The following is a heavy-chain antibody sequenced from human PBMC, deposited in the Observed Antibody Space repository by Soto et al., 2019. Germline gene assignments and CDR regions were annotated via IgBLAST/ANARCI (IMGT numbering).Heavy chain of an antibody. J-gene: IGHJ4*02. CDR3: VRARATDSRPDY. D-gene: IGHD3-22*01. CDR2: ISYSAKT. V-gene: IGHV4-38-2*01. CDR1: GYSITSGFY. Sequence: SETLSLTCGVSGYSITSGFYWGWVRQSPGKGLEWIGSISYSAKTFYNPSLASRLSIAVDTSMNQFSLRLTSVTAADTALYYCVRARATDSRPDYWGQGTLVTVSS.